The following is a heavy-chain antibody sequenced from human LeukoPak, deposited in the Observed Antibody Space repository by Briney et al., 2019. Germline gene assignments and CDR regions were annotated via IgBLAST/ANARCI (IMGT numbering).Heavy chain of an antibody. V-gene: IGHV1-24*01. CDR2: FDPEDGET. D-gene: IGHD2-2*02. J-gene: IGHJ5*02. CDR3: ATLSVRIPAAIRLGWFDP. Sequence: ASVKVSCKVSGYTLTELSMHWVRQAPGKGLEWMGGFDPEDGETIYAQKFQGRVNMTEDTSTDTAYMELSSLRSEDTAVYYCATLSVRIPAAIRLGWFDPWGQGTLVTVSS. CDR1: GYTLTELS.